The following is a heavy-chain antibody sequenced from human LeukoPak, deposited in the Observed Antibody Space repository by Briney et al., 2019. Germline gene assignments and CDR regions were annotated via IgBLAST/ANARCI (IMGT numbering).Heavy chain of an antibody. CDR1: GFTFSSYS. CDR3: ARETSITMVRGVITNDAFDI. CDR2: ISSSSSYI. Sequence: GGSLRLSCAASGFTFSSYSMNWVRQAPGKGLEWVSSISSSSSYIYYADSVKGRFTISRDNAENSLYLQMNSLRAEDTAVYYCARETSITMVRGVITNDAFDIWGQGTMVTVSS. D-gene: IGHD3-10*01. J-gene: IGHJ3*02. V-gene: IGHV3-21*01.